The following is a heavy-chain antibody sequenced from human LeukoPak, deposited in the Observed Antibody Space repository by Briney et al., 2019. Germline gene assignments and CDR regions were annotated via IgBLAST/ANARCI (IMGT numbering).Heavy chain of an antibody. CDR1: GFTFSSYW. Sequence: EGSLRLSCAASGFTFSSYWMHWVRQAPGKGLVWVSRINSNGRSTSYADSLKARFIISRDNAKNTLYLQMNSLRAEDTAVYYCVRDVWGDRDSYFDYWGQGSLVTVSS. J-gene: IGHJ4*02. D-gene: IGHD2-21*01. CDR3: VRDVWGDRDSYFDY. CDR2: INSNGRST. V-gene: IGHV3-74*01.